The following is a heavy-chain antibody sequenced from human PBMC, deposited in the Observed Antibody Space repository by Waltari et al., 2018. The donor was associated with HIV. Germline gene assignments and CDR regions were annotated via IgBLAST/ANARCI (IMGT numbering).Heavy chain of an antibody. Sequence: QVQLQESGPGLVKPSQTLSLTCTVSGGSIRNGSYNCNWTRQPAGKGLEWIGRIYSSGNTNYNPSLKSRVTISVDTSKNQFSLKLSSVTAADTAVYYCARGRFEGYILYYYYGMDVWGQGTTVSVSS. V-gene: IGHV4-61*02. D-gene: IGHD5-12*01. J-gene: IGHJ6*02. CDR1: GGSIRNGSYN. CDR2: IYSSGNT. CDR3: ARGRFEGYILYYYYGMDV.